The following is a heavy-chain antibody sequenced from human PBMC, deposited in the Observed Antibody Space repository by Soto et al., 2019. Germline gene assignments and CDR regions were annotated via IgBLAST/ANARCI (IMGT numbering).Heavy chain of an antibody. J-gene: IGHJ4*02. V-gene: IGHV4-59*08. CDR2: IFSSGST. CDR3: ARQRRDFDY. Sequence: SETLSLTCTVSGGSISNYYWSWIRQPPGKGLQWIGYIFSSGSTNYNPSLKSRVTISVDTSKNQFSLNLSSVTAADTAVYYCARQRRDFDYWGQGSLVT. CDR1: GGSISNYY.